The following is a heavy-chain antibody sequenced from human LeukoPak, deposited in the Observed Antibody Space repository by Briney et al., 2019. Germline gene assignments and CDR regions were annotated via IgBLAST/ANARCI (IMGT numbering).Heavy chain of an antibody. CDR2: VHYSGNT. CDR1: ADSISNINYF. V-gene: IGHV4-39*01. CDR3: ARQTVAAAGYYFDY. J-gene: IGHJ4*02. Sequence: PSETLSLTCTVSADSISNINYFWVWNRQPPEKGLEWIASVHYSGNTYYNPSFRSRAAISMDTSKNQSSLRLSSVTAADTAVYYCARQTVAAAGYYFDYWGQGALVTVSS. D-gene: IGHD2-15*01.